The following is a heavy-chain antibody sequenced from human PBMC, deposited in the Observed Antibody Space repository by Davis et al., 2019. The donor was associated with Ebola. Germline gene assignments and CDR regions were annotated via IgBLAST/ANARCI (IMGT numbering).Heavy chain of an antibody. V-gene: IGHV4-39*01. CDR2: IYSTGTT. D-gene: IGHD2-15*01. CDR1: GGSLSSSTYY. J-gene: IGHJ4*02. Sequence: GSLRLSCTVSGGSLSSSTYYWGWIRQPPGKGLEWIGSIYSTGTTFYNPSFKSRVTISVDTSKNQFSLNLGSVTAADTAVYYCARRPDGSADYWGQGTLVTVSS. CDR3: ARRPDGSADY.